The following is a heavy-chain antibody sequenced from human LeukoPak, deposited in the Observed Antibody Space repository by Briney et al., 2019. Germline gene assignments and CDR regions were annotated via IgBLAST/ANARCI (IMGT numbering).Heavy chain of an antibody. D-gene: IGHD4-23*01. CDR2: IIPIFGTA. J-gene: IGHJ4*02. V-gene: IGHV1-69*13. CDR3: ARTADYGGNYYFDY. Sequence: SVKVSCKASGGTFSSYAISWVRQAPGRGLEWMGGIIPIFGTANYAQKFQGRVTITADESTSTAYMELSSLRSEDTAVYYCARTADYGGNYYFDYWGQGTLVTVSS. CDR1: GGTFSSYA.